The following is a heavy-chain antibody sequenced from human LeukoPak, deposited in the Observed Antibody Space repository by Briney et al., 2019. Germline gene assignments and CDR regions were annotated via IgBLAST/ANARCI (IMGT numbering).Heavy chain of an antibody. Sequence: GGFLRLSCAASGFTFSRHWMSWVRQAPGKGLEREAHMNQDGTAIYSIDSVKGRFTISRDNDKNSLYLHMSGLTVADTAVYYCARTVPGHPDDYFDYWGQGTLVTVSS. D-gene: IGHD6-19*01. J-gene: IGHJ4*02. CDR1: GFTFSRHW. V-gene: IGHV3-7*01. CDR2: MNQDGTAI. CDR3: ARTVPGHPDDYFDY.